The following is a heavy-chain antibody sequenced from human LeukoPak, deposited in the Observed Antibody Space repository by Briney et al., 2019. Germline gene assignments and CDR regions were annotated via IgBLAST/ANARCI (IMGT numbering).Heavy chain of an antibody. J-gene: IGHJ4*02. V-gene: IGHV4-34*01. D-gene: IGHD3-10*01. Sequence: SETLSLTCAVYGGSFSGYYWSWIRQPPGKGLEWIGEINHSGSTNYNPSLKSRVTISVDTSKNQFSLKLSSVTAADTAVYYCARSRTGRPVGWGQGTLVTVSS. CDR3: ARSRTGRPVG. CDR1: GGSFSGYY. CDR2: INHSGST.